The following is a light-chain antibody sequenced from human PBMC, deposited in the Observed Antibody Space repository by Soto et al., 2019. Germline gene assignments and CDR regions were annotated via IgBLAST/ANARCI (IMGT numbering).Light chain of an antibody. CDR3: QQGYSSPAT. Sequence: DIQMAQSPSVLSASVGDRVTITCRASQSIGKHLNWYQQKPGRAPKFLIYGTSTLQSGVPSRFTGSGSGTDFTLTVNGLQAEDFATYYCQQGYSSPATFGQGTRRRL. CDR1: QSIGKH. V-gene: IGKV1-39*01. CDR2: GTS. J-gene: IGKJ5*01.